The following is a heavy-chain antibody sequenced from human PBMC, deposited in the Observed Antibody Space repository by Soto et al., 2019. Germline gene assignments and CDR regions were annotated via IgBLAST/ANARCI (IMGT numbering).Heavy chain of an antibody. Sequence: RGSLRLSCAVSGFTLSDHYIDWVRQAPGKGLEWVGRSRDKPQGYSTAYAASVKGRFTTSRDESKNSAYLQMNSLKTEDTAVYYCVRATYFSDSSGYTRCLDYWGTGTLVTVSS. CDR3: VRATYFSDSSGYTRCLDY. CDR1: GFTLSDHY. D-gene: IGHD3-22*01. J-gene: IGHJ4*02. CDR2: SRDKPQGYST. V-gene: IGHV3-72*01.